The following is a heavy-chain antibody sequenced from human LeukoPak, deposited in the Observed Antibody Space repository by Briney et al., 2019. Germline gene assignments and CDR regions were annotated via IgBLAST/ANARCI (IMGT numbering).Heavy chain of an antibody. CDR1: GYTFTGYY. CDR3: ARFRVFGGVPEFDY. D-gene: IGHD3-16*01. V-gene: IGHV1-2*02. J-gene: IGHJ4*02. CDR2: INPNSGGT. Sequence: ASVKVSCKASGYTFTGYYMHWVRQAPGQGLEWMGWINPNSGGTNYAQKFQGRVTMTRDTSISTAYMELSRLRSDDTAVYYCARFRVFGGVPEFDYWGQEPLVPVSS.